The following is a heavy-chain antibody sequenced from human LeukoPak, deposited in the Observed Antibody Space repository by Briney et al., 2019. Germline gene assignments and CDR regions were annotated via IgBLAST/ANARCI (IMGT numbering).Heavy chain of an antibody. CDR2: ISNSDGNT. J-gene: IGHJ4*02. CDR1: GFTFSSYA. D-gene: IGHD1-1*01. V-gene: IGHV3-23*01. Sequence: QPGGSLRLSCAASGFTFSSYAMSWVRQAPGKGLEWVSTISNSDGNTYYADSVKGRFTISRDNSKNTLCLQMNSLTAEDTAIYYCAKATGTLGNWGQGTLVTVSS. CDR3: AKATGTLGN.